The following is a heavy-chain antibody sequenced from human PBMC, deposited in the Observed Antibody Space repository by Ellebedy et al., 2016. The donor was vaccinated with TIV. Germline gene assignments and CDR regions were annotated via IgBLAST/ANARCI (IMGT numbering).Heavy chain of an antibody. D-gene: IGHD3-16*01. V-gene: IGHV1-3*01. J-gene: IGHJ4*02. CDR2: INGGDGYP. CDR1: GYAFTHYG. Sequence: AASVKVSCKASGYAFTHYGLHWVRQAPGQGREWMAWINGGDGYPKYPWKFQGRVSFTRDTSATTAYMELSSLTSEATAVYYCARSGDAWGIDFWGQGTLVTVSS. CDR3: ARSGDAWGIDF.